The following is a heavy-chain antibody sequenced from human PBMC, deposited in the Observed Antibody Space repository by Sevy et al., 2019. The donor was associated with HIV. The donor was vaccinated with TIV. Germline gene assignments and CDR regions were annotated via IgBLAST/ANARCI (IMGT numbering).Heavy chain of an antibody. D-gene: IGHD3-9*01. CDR3: ASGGGYDILTGLNYYYMDV. Sequence: ASVKVSCKASGGTFSSYAISWVRQAPGQGLEWMGGIIPIFGTANYAQKFQGRVTITADKSTSTAYMELSSLRSEDTAVYYCASGGGYDILTGLNYYYMDVWGIGTTVTVSS. CDR2: IIPIFGTA. CDR1: GGTFSSYA. V-gene: IGHV1-69*06. J-gene: IGHJ6*03.